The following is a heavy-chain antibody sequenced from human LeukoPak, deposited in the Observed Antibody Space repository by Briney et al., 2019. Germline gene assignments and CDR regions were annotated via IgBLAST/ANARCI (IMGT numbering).Heavy chain of an antibody. Sequence: ASVKVSCKASGYTFTGYYMHWVRQAPGQGLEWMGWINPNSGGTNYAQKFQGRVTMTRDTSISTAYMELSRLRSDDTAVYYCAREMDTAMGYDADYRGQGTLVTVSS. CDR1: GYTFTGYY. J-gene: IGHJ4*02. CDR3: AREMDTAMGYDADY. V-gene: IGHV1-2*02. D-gene: IGHD5-18*01. CDR2: INPNSGGT.